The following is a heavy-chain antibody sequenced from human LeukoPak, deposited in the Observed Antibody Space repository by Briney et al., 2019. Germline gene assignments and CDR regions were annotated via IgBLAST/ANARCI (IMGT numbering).Heavy chain of an antibody. V-gene: IGHV4-34*01. Sequence: SETLSLTCAVYGGSFSGYYWSWIRQPPGKGLEWIGEINHSGSTNYNPSLKSRVTISVDTSKNQFSLKLSSVTAADTAVYYCARGGLLTTVTTNELDYWGQGTLVTVSS. J-gene: IGHJ4*02. CDR2: INHSGST. CDR3: ARGGLLTTVTTNELDY. CDR1: GGSFSGYY. D-gene: IGHD4-17*01.